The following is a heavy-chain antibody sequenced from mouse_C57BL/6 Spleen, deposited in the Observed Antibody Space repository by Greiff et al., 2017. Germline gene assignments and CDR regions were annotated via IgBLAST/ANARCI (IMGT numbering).Heavy chain of an antibody. CDR3: AGITTLDY. CDR1: GYAFSSSW. V-gene: IGHV1-82*01. CDR2: IYPGDGDT. J-gene: IGHJ4*01. D-gene: IGHD1-1*01. Sequence: QVQLKESGPELVKPGASVKISCKASGYAFSSSWMNWVKQRPGKGLEWIGRIYPGDGDTNYNGKFKGKATLTADKSSSTAYMQLSSLTSEDSAVYFCAGITTLDYWGQGTSVTVSS.